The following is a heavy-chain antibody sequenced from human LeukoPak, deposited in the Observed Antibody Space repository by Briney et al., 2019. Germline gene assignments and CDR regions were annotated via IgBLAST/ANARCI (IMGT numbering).Heavy chain of an antibody. D-gene: IGHD2-21*01. CDR2: ISENGGRT. CDR1: GFTFRRYA. V-gene: IGHV3-23*01. CDR3: AKDYALIVVAIGSFDY. J-gene: IGHJ4*02. Sequence: PGGSLRLSCAASGFTFRRYAMNWVRQAPGKGLEWISVISENGGRTYYADSVKGRFTISTDYSKNTLYLQMNSLRAEDTAVYYCAKDYALIVVAIGSFDYWGQGTLVTVSS.